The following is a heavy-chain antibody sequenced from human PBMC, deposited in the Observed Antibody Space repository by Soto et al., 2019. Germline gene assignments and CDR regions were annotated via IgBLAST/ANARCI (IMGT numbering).Heavy chain of an antibody. V-gene: IGHV3-33*01. CDR2: IWYDGSNK. CDR3: ARDGVGATDFDY. Sequence: GGSLRLSCAASGFTFSSYGMHWVRQAPGKGLEWVAVIWYDGSNKYYADSVKGRFTISRDNSKNTLYLQMNSLRAEDTAVYYCARDGVGATDFDYWGQGTLVTVSS. D-gene: IGHD1-26*01. J-gene: IGHJ4*02. CDR1: GFTFSSYG.